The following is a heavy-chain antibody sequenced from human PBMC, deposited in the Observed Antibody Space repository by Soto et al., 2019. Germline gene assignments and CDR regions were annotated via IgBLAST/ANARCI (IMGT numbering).Heavy chain of an antibody. V-gene: IGHV4-61*01. D-gene: IGHD3-22*01. J-gene: IGHJ4*02. Sequence: PSETLSLTCTVSGGSVSSGSYYWSWIRQPPGKGLEWIGYIYYSGSTNYNPSLKSRVTISVDTSKNQFSLKLSSVTAADTAVYYCARVGGSYYDSSGEFDYWGQGTLVTVSS. CDR1: GGSVSSGSYY. CDR3: ARVGGSYYDSSGEFDY. CDR2: IYYSGST.